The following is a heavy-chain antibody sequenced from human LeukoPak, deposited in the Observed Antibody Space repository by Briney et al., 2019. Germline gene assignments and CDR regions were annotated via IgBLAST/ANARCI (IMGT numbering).Heavy chain of an antibody. CDR2: IKSDGSST. J-gene: IGHJ4*02. CDR1: GFPFSSYW. D-gene: IGHD3-22*01. Sequence: GGSLRLSCAASGFPFSSYWMHWVRQAPGKGLVWVSRIKSDGSSTSYADSVKGRFTISRDNAKNTVYLQMNSLRVEDTAVYYCARGGYLTYLIDYWGQGTLVTVSS. CDR3: ARGGYLTYLIDY. V-gene: IGHV3-74*01.